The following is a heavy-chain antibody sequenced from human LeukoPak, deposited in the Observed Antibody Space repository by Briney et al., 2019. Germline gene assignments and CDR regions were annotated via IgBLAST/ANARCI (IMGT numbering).Heavy chain of an antibody. V-gene: IGHV4-59*12. CDR3: ARKSGEAAAVPFDY. Sequence: SETLSLTCAVYGGSFSGYYWSWLRQPPGKGLEWIGYIYYSGSTNYNPSLKSRVTISVDTSKNQFSLKLSSVTAADTAVYYCARKSGEAAAVPFDYWGQGTLVTVSS. CDR1: GGSFSGYY. J-gene: IGHJ4*02. D-gene: IGHD6-13*01. CDR2: IYYSGST.